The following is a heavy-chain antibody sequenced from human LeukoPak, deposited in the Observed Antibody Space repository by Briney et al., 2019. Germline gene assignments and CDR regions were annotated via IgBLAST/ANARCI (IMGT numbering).Heavy chain of an antibody. CDR1: GFTFSDHA. CDR3: AKVRQGGVIDSNDY. V-gene: IGHV3-23*01. J-gene: IGHJ4*02. Sequence: PGGSLRLSCAASGFTFSDHAMSWVRQAPRQGLEWVSSVSYLGDNTFYADSVKGRFTIPRDNSKNTLYLQMNSLRAEDTAVYYCAKVRQGGVIDSNDYWGQGTLVTVSS. D-gene: IGHD3-16*02. CDR2: VSYLGDNT.